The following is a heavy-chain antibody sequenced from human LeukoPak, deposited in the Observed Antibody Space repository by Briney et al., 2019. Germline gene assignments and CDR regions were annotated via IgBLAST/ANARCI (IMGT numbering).Heavy chain of an antibody. CDR3: ARAPQQYCGGDCLDY. D-gene: IGHD2-21*01. CDR1: GFTFSSYE. J-gene: IGHJ4*02. V-gene: IGHV3-48*03. Sequence: AGGSLRLSCAASGFTFSSYEMNWVRQAPGKGLEWVSYISSSGSTIYYADSVKGRFTISRDNAKNSLYLQMNSLRAEDTAVYYCARAPQQYCGGDCLDYWGQGTLVTVSS. CDR2: ISSSGSTI.